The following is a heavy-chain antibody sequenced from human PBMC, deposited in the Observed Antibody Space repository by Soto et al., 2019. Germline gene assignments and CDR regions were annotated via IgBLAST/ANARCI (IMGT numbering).Heavy chain of an antibody. J-gene: IGHJ6*02. CDR1: GFTFSSYG. V-gene: IGHV3-30*18. D-gene: IGHD3-16*01. CDR3: AKDHLGGVAVWGYYYGMDV. CDR2: ISYDGSNK. Sequence: GGSLRLSCAASGFTFSSYGMHWVRQAPGKGLEWVAVISYDGSNKYYADSVKGRFTISRDNSKNTLYLQMNSLRAEDTAVYYCAKDHLGGVAVWGYYYGMDVWGQGTTVTVSS.